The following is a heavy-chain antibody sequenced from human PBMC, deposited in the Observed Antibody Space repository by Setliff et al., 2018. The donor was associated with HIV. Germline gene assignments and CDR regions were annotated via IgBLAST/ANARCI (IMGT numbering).Heavy chain of an antibody. CDR1: GFTFSSNW. J-gene: IGHJ1*01. CDR3: ARGPSSTHWSPGYFQH. Sequence: GSLRLSCVASGFTFSSNWLSWVRQAPGKGLEWVANIKQDGSEKYYVDSVKGRFTISRDNAKNSLYLQVNNLRAEDTAVYYCARGPSSTHWSPGYFQHWGQGTPVTAPQ. V-gene: IGHV3-7*03. D-gene: IGHD2-8*02. CDR2: IKQDGSEK.